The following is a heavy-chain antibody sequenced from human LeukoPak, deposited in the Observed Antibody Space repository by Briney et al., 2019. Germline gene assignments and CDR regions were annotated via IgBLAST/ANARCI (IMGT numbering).Heavy chain of an antibody. D-gene: IGHD1-26*01. V-gene: IGHV4-4*02. CDR2: IYHSGST. J-gene: IGHJ3*02. CDR1: GGSISSSNW. CDR3: ARTKKPPPPYRGGYYGAFDI. Sequence: SETLSLTCAVSGGSISSSNWWSWVRQPPGKGLEWIGEIYHSGSTNYNPSLKSRVTISVDKSKNQFSLKLSSVTAADTAVYYCARTKKPPPPYRGGYYGAFDIGGQGTMVTVSS.